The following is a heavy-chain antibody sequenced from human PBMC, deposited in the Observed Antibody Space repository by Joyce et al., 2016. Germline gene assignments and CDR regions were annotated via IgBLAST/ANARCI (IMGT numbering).Heavy chain of an antibody. CDR2: IWYEGKKK. CDR3: AGGAMVRGVDVDY. Sequence: QVQLVESGGGVVQPGRCVRLSCAASGFTFSSFGMHWVRQAPGKGLKWVAVIWYEGKKKYYADSVKGRFTISRDNAQNSLYLQMNSLRVEDTAVDYCAGGAMVRGVDVDYWGQGTLVTVSS. V-gene: IGHV3-33*01. J-gene: IGHJ4*02. CDR1: GFTFSSFG. D-gene: IGHD3-10*01.